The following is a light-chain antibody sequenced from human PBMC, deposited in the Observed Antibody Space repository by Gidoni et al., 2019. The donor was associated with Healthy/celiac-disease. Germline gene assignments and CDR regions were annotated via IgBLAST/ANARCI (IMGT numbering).Light chain of an antibody. CDR1: QSVGSSY. CDR2: AAS. CDR3: QQYGRSPPWT. V-gene: IGKV3-20*01. Sequence: DIVLTQSPGTLSLSPGERATLSCRASQSVGSSYLAWYQQKPGQAPRLLIYAASSRATGIPDRFSGSGSGTDFTLTISRLEPEDFAVYYCQQYGRSPPWTFGQXTNVEIK. J-gene: IGKJ1*01.